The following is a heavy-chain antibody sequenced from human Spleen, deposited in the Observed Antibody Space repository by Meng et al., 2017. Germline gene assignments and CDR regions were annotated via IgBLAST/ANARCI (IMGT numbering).Heavy chain of an antibody. D-gene: IGHD3-10*01. CDR1: GGSISSSNYY. CDR3: ARRRGGSGRDC. J-gene: IGHJ4*02. Sequence: QLQLQESGPGLVKPSETLSLTCPVFGGSISSSNYYWDWICQPPGKGLEWIGAIYHSGSTSYNPSLQSRVTMFVDTSKNQFSLMLTSVTATDTAVYYCARRRGGSGRDCWGQGTLVTVSS. V-gene: IGHV4-39*01. CDR2: IYHSGST.